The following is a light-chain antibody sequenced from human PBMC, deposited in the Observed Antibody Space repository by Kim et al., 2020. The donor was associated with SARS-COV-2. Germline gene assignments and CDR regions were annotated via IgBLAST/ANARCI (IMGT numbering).Light chain of an antibody. V-gene: IGKV3-20*01. CDR3: HHYGNSPST. Sequence: EIVLTQSPGTLSLSPGERATLSCRASQSVGSSYLAWYQQKPGQAPRLLIYGASSRATGIPDRFSGSGSGTDFTLTISRLEPEDFAVYYCHHYGNSPSTFGQGTKLEI. CDR2: GAS. CDR1: QSVGSSY. J-gene: IGKJ2*02.